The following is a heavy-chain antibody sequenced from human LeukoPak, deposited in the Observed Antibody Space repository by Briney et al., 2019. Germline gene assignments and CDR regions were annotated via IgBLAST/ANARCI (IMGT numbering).Heavy chain of an antibody. J-gene: IGHJ4*02. CDR2: ISSSGSTI. V-gene: IGHV3-48*03. CDR1: GFTFSSYE. Sequence: PGGSLRLSCAASGFTFSSYEMNWVRQAPGKGLEWVSYISSSGSTIYYADSVKGRFTISRDNAKNSLYLQMNSLRAEDTAVYYCARDHRAKPQYYYDSSGYSPLDYWGQGTLVTVSS. CDR3: ARDHRAKPQYYYDSSGYSPLDY. D-gene: IGHD3-22*01.